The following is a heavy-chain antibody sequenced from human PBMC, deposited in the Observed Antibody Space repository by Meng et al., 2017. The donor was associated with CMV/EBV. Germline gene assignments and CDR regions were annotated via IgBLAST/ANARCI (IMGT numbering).Heavy chain of an antibody. V-gene: IGHV3-15*01. Sequence: GESLKISCAASGFTFSNAWMSWVRQAPGKGLEWVGRIKSKTDGGTTDYAAPVKGRFTISRDDSKNTLYLQMNSLKTEDTAVYYCTTDFADYGGNSGYWGQGTLVTVSS. CDR3: TTDFADYGGNSGY. D-gene: IGHD4-23*01. CDR2: IKSKTDGGTT. J-gene: IGHJ4*02. CDR1: GFTFSNAW.